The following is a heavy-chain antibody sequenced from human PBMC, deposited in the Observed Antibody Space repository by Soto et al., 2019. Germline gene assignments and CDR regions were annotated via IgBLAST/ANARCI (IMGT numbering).Heavy chain of an antibody. V-gene: IGHV4-31*03. D-gene: IGHD1-7*01. J-gene: IGHJ4*02. CDR1: GGSISSGGYY. CDR3: ARVSALELRRGFDY. Sequence: SETLSLTCTVSGGSISSGGYYWSWIRQHPGKGLEWIGYIYYSGSTYYNPSLKSRVTISVDTSKNQFSLKLSSVTAADTAVYYCARVSALELRRGFDYWGQGTLVTV. CDR2: IYYSGST.